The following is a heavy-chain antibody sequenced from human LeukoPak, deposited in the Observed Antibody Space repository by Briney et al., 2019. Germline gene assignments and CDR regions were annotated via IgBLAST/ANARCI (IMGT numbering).Heavy chain of an antibody. CDR1: GYTFTSYD. CDR2: MNPNSGNT. CDR3: AREAKRITIFGVVIVTSYMDV. V-gene: IGHV1-8*03. J-gene: IGHJ6*03. Sequence: SVKVSCKASGYTFTSYDINWVRQATGQGLEWMGWMNPNSGNTGYAQKFQGRVTITRNTSISTAYMELSSLRSEDTAVYYCAREAKRITIFGVVIVTSYMDVWGKGTTVTVSS. D-gene: IGHD3-3*01.